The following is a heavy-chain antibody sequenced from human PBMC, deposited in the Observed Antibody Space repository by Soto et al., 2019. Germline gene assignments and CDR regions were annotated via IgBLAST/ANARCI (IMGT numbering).Heavy chain of an antibody. Sequence: EVQLAESGGGLVQPGXSLRLSCAASGFTFSTYSMNWVRQAPGKGLEWVSYISSSSSNTYYADSVKGRFTISRDNAKNSLYLKLNSLRAEDTAVYYCARCTYYSDSTGYYQFDYWGQGTLVTVSS. CDR2: ISSSSSNT. CDR3: ARCTYYSDSTGYYQFDY. CDR1: GFTFSTYS. V-gene: IGHV3-48*01. D-gene: IGHD3-22*01. J-gene: IGHJ4*02.